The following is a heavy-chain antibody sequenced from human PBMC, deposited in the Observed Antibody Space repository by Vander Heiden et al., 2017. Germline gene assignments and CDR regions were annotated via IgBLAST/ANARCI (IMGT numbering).Heavy chain of an antibody. CDR3: ARLRYSSGWLDY. D-gene: IGHD6-19*01. J-gene: IGHJ4*02. Sequence: EVQLVESGGGLVKPGGSLRLSCAASGFPFSSYSMNWVRQAPGKGLEWVSSISSSSSYIYYADSVKGRFTISRDNAKNSLYLQMNSLRAEDTAVYYCARLRYSSGWLDYWGQGTLVTVSS. V-gene: IGHV3-21*01. CDR2: ISSSSSYI. CDR1: GFPFSSYS.